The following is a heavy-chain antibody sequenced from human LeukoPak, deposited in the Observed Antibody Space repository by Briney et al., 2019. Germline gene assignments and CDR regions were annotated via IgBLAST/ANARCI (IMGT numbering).Heavy chain of an antibody. CDR1: GFTFSSYG. D-gene: IGHD3-22*01. V-gene: IGHV3-33*06. CDR3: AKLKYHYDSSGYYYGDRDYYFDY. Sequence: GRSLRLSCAASGFTFSSYGMHWVRQAPGKGLEWVAVIWYDGSNKYYADSVKGRFTISRDNSKNTLYLQMNSLRAEDTAVYYCAKLKYHYDSSGYYYGDRDYYFDYWGQGTLVTVAS. CDR2: IWYDGSNK. J-gene: IGHJ4*02.